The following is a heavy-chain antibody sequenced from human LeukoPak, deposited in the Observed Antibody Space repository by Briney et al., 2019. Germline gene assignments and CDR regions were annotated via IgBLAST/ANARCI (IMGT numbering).Heavy chain of an antibody. D-gene: IGHD6-13*01. CDR1: GYSITSSSW. Sequence: SETLSLTCAVSGYSITSSSWWGWIRQPPGKGLEWIGYIYHSGTTYYNPSLKSRVTISVDTSKNQFSLKLSSVTAADTAVYYCARRLKIAGDYYFDYWGQGTLVTVSS. J-gene: IGHJ4*02. V-gene: IGHV4-28*01. CDR2: IYHSGTT. CDR3: ARRLKIAGDYYFDY.